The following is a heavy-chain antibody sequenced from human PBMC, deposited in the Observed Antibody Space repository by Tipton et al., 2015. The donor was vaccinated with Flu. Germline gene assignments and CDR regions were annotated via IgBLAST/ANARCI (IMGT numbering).Heavy chain of an antibody. Sequence: TLSLTCSVSGDSIGSRYFWAWIRQPPGKGLEWIGNVHQTGSTYYNPSLRSRITIAVDRPKNQFSLRLTSVTAADTAIYYCAKVIPEKVSGLDSWGQGTLVTVSS. D-gene: IGHD5/OR15-5a*01. CDR1: GDSIGSRYF. V-gene: IGHV4-38-2*02. CDR3: AKVIPEKVSGLDS. CDR2: VHQTGST. J-gene: IGHJ4*02.